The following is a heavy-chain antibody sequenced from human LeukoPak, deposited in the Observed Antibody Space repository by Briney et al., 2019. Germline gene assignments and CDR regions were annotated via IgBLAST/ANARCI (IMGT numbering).Heavy chain of an antibody. D-gene: IGHD3-10*01. CDR3: ARAYGSGSYYYYFDY. Sequence: PSETLSLTCTVSGGSISSYYWSWIRQPAGKGLEWIGRINTSGSTNYNPSLKSRVTMSVDTSKNQFSLKLSSVTAADTAVYYCARAYGSGSYYYYFDYWGQGTLVTVSS. CDR2: INTSGST. V-gene: IGHV4-4*07. J-gene: IGHJ4*02. CDR1: GGSISSYY.